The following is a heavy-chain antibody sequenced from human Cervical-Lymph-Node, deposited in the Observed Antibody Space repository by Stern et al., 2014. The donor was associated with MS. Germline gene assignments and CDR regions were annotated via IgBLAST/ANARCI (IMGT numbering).Heavy chain of an antibody. CDR3: AREPPPYYGSGRGDTFDI. D-gene: IGHD3-10*01. V-gene: IGHV1-69*01. CDR2: ILPVYGIP. J-gene: IGHJ3*02. CDR1: GGTFSSYT. Sequence: QVQLVQSGAEVGKPWSSVKVSCKASGGTFSSYTFIWVRQAPGQGLEWMGGILPVYGIPNYAQKFQGRVTITADESTSTTYLELSSLRSEDTAVYYCAREPPPYYGSGRGDTFDIWGQGTMVTVSS.